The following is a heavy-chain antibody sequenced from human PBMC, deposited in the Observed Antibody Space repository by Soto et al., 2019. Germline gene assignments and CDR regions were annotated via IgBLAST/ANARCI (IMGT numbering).Heavy chain of an antibody. CDR2: IIPIFGTA. J-gene: IGHJ6*02. CDR1: GGTFSSYA. CDR3: ARGYHSNYDHYYYGMDV. D-gene: IGHD4-4*01. V-gene: IGHV1-69*13. Sequence: GASVKVSCKASGGTFSSYAISWVRQAPGQGLEWMGGIIPIFGTANYAQKFQGRVTITADESTSTAYMELSSLRSEDTAVYYCARGYHSNYDHYYYGMDVWGQGTTVTSP.